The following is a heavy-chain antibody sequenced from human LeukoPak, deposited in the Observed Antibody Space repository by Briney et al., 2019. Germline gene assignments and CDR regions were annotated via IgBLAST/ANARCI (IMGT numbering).Heavy chain of an antibody. J-gene: IGHJ6*02. V-gene: IGHV4-59*01. CDR1: GGSISSYY. CDR3: ARYSGSLGPYYYYGMDV. Sequence: SETLSLTSTVSGGSISSYYWSWIRQPPGKGLEWIGYIYYSGSTNYNPSLKSRVTISVDTSKNQFSLKLSSVTAADTAVYYCARYSGSLGPYYYYGMDVWGQGTTVTVSS. D-gene: IGHD1-26*01. CDR2: IYYSGST.